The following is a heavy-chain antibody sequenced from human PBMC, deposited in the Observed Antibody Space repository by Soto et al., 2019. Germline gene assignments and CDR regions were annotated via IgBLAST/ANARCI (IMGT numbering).Heavy chain of an antibody. D-gene: IGHD4-17*01. CDR2: IKQDGSEK. Sequence: GALRVPCSASGFTFRSYWMSWVRQAPGKGLEWLADIKQDGSEKHYVDSVKGRFTISRDNVKNSLYLQMNSLRAEETAAYYCGRDHTSTGITGDYWGQGTLGT. J-gene: IGHJ4*02. V-gene: IGHV3-7*01. CDR3: GRDHTSTGITGDY. CDR1: GFTFRSYW.